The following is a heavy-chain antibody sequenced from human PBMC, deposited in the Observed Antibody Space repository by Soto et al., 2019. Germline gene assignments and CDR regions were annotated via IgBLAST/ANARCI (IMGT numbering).Heavy chain of an antibody. Sequence: SETLSLTCTVSGGSISSYYWSWIRQPPGKGLEWIGYIYYSGSTNYNPSLKGRVTISVDTSKNQSSLKLSSVTAADTAVYYCARELHCSSTSCYDLWFDPWGQGTLVTVSS. CDR1: GGSISSYY. CDR3: ARELHCSSTSCYDLWFDP. CDR2: IYYSGST. V-gene: IGHV4-59*01. D-gene: IGHD2-2*01. J-gene: IGHJ5*02.